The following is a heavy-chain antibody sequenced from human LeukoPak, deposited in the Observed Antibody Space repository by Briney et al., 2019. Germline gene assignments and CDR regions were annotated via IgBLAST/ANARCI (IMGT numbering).Heavy chain of an antibody. Sequence: SETLSLTCAVYGGSFSGYYWSWIRQPPGKGLEWIGYIYYSGSTNYNPSLKSRVTISVDTSKNQFSLKLSSVTAADTAVYYCAGGGYSYGYDYWGQGTLVTVSS. D-gene: IGHD5-18*01. CDR2: IYYSGST. CDR3: AGGGYSYGYDY. J-gene: IGHJ4*02. CDR1: GGSFSGYY. V-gene: IGHV4-59*12.